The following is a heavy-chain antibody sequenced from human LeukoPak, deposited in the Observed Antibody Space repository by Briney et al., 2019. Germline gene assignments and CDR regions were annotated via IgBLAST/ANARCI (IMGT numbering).Heavy chain of an antibody. CDR3: AKDYDFWSGPPLRFDP. CDR1: GFTFSNYA. CDR2: ISGSGGST. J-gene: IGHJ5*02. Sequence: GGSLRLSCAASGFTFSNYAMSWVRQAPGKGLEWASAISGSGGSTYYAYAVKGRFTISRDNAKTTRDVQMNTLRAEDTAVYYCAKDYDFWSGPPLRFDPWGQGTLVTVSS. D-gene: IGHD3-3*01. V-gene: IGHV3-23*01.